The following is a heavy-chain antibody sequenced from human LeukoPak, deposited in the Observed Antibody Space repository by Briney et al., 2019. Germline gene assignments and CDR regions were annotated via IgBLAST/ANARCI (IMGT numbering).Heavy chain of an antibody. D-gene: IGHD2-2*01. J-gene: IGHJ6*04. Sequence: GASLRLSCAASGFTFSSYAMSWVRQAPGKGLEWVSVISGSGGSTYCADSVKGRFTISRDNSKNTLYLQMNSLRAEDTAVYYCAKGPGRAGSTTYGMDVWGKGTTVTVSS. CDR3: AKGPGRAGSTTYGMDV. CDR2: ISGSGGST. V-gene: IGHV3-23*01. CDR1: GFTFSSYA.